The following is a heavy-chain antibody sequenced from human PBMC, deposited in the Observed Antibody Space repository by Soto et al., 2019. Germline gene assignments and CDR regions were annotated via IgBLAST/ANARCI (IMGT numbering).Heavy chain of an antibody. CDR1: RGSISSYY. CDR2: IYYSGST. V-gene: IGHV4-59*01. J-gene: IGHJ6*02. D-gene: IGHD4-17*01. CDR3: AREGRGYGDYERYYYYGMDV. Sequence: PSETLSLGCTVCRGSISSYYGVWIRQPPGKGLEWIGYIYYSGSTNYNPSLKSRVTISVDTSKNQFSLKLSSVTAADTAVYYCAREGRGYGDYERYYYYGMDVWDQGTTVTVSS.